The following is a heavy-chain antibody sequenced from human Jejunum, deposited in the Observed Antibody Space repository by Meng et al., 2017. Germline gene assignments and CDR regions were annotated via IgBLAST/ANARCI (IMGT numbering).Heavy chain of an antibody. CDR1: GYTFPPYN. D-gene: IGHD1/OR15-1a*01. CDR3: ARETGRTGEFCDH. CDR2: INPNSGQT. Sequence: ASVKVSCKASGYTFPPYNIHWLRQAPGQGLEWMGRINPNSGQTKFAQKFQGRVTLTTDTSITTACMELNRLTSDDVAVYFCARETGRTGEFCDHWGQGTLVTVSS. J-gene: IGHJ4*02. V-gene: IGHV1-2*06.